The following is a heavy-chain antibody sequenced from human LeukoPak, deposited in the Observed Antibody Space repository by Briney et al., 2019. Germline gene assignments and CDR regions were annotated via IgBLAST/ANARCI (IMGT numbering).Heavy chain of an antibody. V-gene: IGHV3-30*18. CDR2: ISYDGSNK. J-gene: IGHJ6*02. CDR3: AKGAPAGYYYGMDV. Sequence: GGSLRLSWAASGFTFSSYGMHWVRQAPGKGLEWVAVISYDGSNKYYADSAKGRFTISRDNSKNTLYLQMNSLRAEDTAVYYCAKGAPAGYYYGMDVWGQGTTVTVSS. CDR1: GFTFSSYG.